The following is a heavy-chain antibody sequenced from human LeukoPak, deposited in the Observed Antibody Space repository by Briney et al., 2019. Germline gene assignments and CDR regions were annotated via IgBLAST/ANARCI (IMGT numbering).Heavy chain of an antibody. J-gene: IGHJ4*02. CDR3: ARHPGSYCSTATCYTGGVFDY. D-gene: IGHD2-2*02. CDR2: MYDRGST. Sequence: SETLSLTCTVSGGSINSSSYYWGCVRQPPGQGLEWIGSMYDRGSTFYNPSLKSRVTISADTTKNQLSLKLSSVTATDTAVYYCARHPGSYCSTATCYTGGVFDYWGQGTLVTVFS. CDR1: GGSINSSSYY. V-gene: IGHV4-39*01.